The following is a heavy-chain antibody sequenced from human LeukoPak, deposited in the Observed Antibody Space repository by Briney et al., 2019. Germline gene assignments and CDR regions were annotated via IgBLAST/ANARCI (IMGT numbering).Heavy chain of an antibody. J-gene: IGHJ4*02. CDR1: GFTFSSYA. CDR2: ISGSGSST. Sequence: PGGSLRLSCAASGFTFSSYAMSWVRQAPGKGLEWVSAISGSGSSTYYADSVKGRFTISRYNSKNTLYLQMNSLRAEDTAVYYCAKDLQLGIVVVTAIYFDYWGQGTLVTVSS. D-gene: IGHD2-21*02. V-gene: IGHV3-23*01. CDR3: AKDLQLGIVVVTAIYFDY.